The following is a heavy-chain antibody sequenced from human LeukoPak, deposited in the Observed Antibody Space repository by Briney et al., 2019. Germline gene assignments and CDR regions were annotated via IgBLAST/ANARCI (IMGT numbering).Heavy chain of an antibody. V-gene: IGHV4-39*07. D-gene: IGHD3-22*01. CDR1: GGSIISSSYY. Sequence: PSETLSLTCTVSGGSIISSSYYWGGIRQPPGKGLEWIGSIYYSGTTYYNPSLKSRVTISVDTSKNQFSLKLSSVTAADTAVYYCARRVVVITESGVNWFDPWGQGTLVTVSS. CDR2: IYYSGTT. J-gene: IGHJ5*02. CDR3: ARRVVVITESGVNWFDP.